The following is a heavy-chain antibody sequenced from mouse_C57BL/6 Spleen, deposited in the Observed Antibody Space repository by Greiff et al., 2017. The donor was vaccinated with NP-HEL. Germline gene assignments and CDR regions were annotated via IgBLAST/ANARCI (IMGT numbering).Heavy chain of an antibody. CDR3: ARGYYYGSSYGDYFDY. Sequence: EVQLVESGGGLVQPGGSLSLSCAASGFTFTDYYMSWVRQPPGKALEWLGFIRNKANGYTTEYSASVKGRFTISRDNSQSILYLQMNALRAEDSATYYCARGYYYGSSYGDYFDYWGQGTTLTVSS. J-gene: IGHJ2*01. CDR2: IRNKANGYTT. D-gene: IGHD1-1*01. V-gene: IGHV7-3*01. CDR1: GFTFTDYY.